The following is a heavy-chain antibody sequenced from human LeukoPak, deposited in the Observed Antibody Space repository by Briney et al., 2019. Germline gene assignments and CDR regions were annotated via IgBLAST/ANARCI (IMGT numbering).Heavy chain of an antibody. CDR1: RFTFSSYS. J-gene: IGHJ3*02. V-gene: IGHV4-39*07. CDR2: IYYSGRT. CDR3: AGVVAYDILTDNAFDI. D-gene: IGHD3-9*01. Sequence: GSLRLSCAASRFTFSSYSMNWVRQAPGKGLEWVGRIYYSGRTYYNPSITSRVTISVETSKNQSSLMQSCVAGADTAGYYCAGVVAYDILTDNAFDIWGQGTMFTVSS.